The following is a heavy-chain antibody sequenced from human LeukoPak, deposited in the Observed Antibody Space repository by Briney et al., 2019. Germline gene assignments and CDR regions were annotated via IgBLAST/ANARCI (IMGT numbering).Heavy chain of an antibody. CDR1: GGSISAYY. CDR3: ARHLLVATIHDAFDI. D-gene: IGHD5-12*01. V-gene: IGHV4-59*08. J-gene: IGHJ3*02. Sequence: PSETLSLTCTVSGGSISAYYWSWIRQPPGKGLEWIGFINYSGSTNYNPSLKSRVTISVDTSKNQFSLKLSSVTAADTAVYYCARHLLVATIHDAFDIWGQGTMVTVSS. CDR2: INYSGST.